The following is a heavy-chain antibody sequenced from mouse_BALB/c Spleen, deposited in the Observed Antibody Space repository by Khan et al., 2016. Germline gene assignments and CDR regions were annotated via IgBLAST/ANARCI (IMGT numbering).Heavy chain of an antibody. CDR1: GFTFSTYG. J-gene: IGHJ2*01. CDR2: INSNGGST. Sequence: EVELVESGGGLVQPGGSLKLSCAASGFTFSTYGMSWVRQTPDKRLELVATINSNGGSTYYPDSVKGRFTISRDNAENTLYLQMSSVKSEDTAMYYCARENYKYYFNYWGQGTTLTVSS. V-gene: IGHV5-6-3*01. CDR3: ARENYKYYFNY. D-gene: IGHD2-12*01.